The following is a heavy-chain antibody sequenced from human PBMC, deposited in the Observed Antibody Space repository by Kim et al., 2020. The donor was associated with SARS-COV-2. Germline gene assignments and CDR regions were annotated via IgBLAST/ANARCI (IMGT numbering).Heavy chain of an antibody. Sequence: SETLSLTCAVYGGSFSGYYWSWIRQPPGKGLEWIGEINHSGSTNYNPSLKSRVTISVDTSKNQFSLKLSSVNAADTAVYYCARIMPLGANYYYYGMDVWGQGTTLTVSS. CDR1: GGSFSGYY. D-gene: IGHD1-26*01. V-gene: IGHV4-34*01. CDR2: INHSGST. CDR3: ARIMPLGANYYYYGMDV. J-gene: IGHJ6*02.